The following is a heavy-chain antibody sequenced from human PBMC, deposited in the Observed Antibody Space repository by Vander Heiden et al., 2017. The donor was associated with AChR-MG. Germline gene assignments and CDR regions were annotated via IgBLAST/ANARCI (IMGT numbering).Heavy chain of an antibody. CDR3: AHRHGSGWPDV. Sequence: QITLEESGPTLAKPTQTLTLTCTFPGFSRRTSGVAVGWIRQPPGKALEWLALIYWNDDKRFSPSLKSRLTITKDTSKNQVVLTMTNMDPVDTATYYCAHRHGSGWPDVWGQGTTVTVSS. CDR2: IYWNDDK. D-gene: IGHD6-19*01. J-gene: IGHJ6*02. V-gene: IGHV2-5*01. CDR1: GFSRRTSGVA.